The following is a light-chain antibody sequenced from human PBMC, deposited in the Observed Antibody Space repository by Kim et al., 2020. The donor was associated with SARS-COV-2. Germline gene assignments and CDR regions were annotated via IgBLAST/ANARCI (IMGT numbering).Light chain of an antibody. CDR1: NSNIGNNA. CDR2: NDD. V-gene: IGLV1-36*01. Sequence: QSVLTQPPSVSEAPRQRVTISCSGSNSNIGNNAVNWYQQLPGKAPKLLIYNDDLLPSGVSDRFSGSKSGTSASLAISGLQSEDEADYYCAAWDDSLNGPVFGGGTQLTVL. J-gene: IGLJ3*02. CDR3: AAWDDSLNGPV.